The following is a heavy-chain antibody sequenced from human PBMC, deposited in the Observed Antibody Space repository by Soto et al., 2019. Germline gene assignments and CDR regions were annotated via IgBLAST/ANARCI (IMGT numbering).Heavy chain of an antibody. D-gene: IGHD3-10*01. V-gene: IGHV1-69*02. CDR1: GGTFNFYS. J-gene: IGHJ4*02. CDR2: VIPMVGMS. CDR3: ATNYGSGSAHFDY. Sequence: QVQLVQSGAEVKKPGSSVKVSCTASGGTFNFYSISWVRQAPGQGLEWVGRVIPMVGMSEYAQKFQGRVNITAEKSTSTAYMNLRSLRSEDTAVYYCATNYGSGSAHFDYWGQGTLVTVSS.